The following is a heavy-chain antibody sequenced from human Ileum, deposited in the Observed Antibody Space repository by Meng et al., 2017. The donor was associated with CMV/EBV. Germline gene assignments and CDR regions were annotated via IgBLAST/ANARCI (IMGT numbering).Heavy chain of an antibody. D-gene: IGHD3-3*01. V-gene: IGHV4-4*07. Sequence: VSGPGLVKPSEHRSLTCGVSGGSMGGYYWGWIRQPAGKGLEWIGRIYVSVSTDYNPSLKSRATMSVDTSKKQFSLRLTSVTAADTAVYFCAREVDVDGAVPQKGGYYYDYWGQGILVTVSS. CDR3: AREVDVDGAVPQKGGYYYDY. J-gene: IGHJ4*02. CDR1: GGSMGGYY. CDR2: IYVSVST.